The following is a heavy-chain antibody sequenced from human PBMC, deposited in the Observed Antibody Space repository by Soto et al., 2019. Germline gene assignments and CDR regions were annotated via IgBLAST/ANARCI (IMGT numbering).Heavy chain of an antibody. CDR2: LSYDGSNA. CDR1: GFTITNHA. J-gene: IGHJ3*02. V-gene: IGHV3-30*04. CDR3: ARDRIVGSQYGFNAFDI. Sequence: QVQLVESGGGVVQPGRSLRLSCAASGFTITNHAMHWVRQAPGKGLEWAAVLSYDGSNAYYADSVKGRFTISRDSPTNTLSLEINSLGPEDTALYYCARDRIVGSQYGFNAFDIWGQGTMVTVSS. D-gene: IGHD1-26*01.